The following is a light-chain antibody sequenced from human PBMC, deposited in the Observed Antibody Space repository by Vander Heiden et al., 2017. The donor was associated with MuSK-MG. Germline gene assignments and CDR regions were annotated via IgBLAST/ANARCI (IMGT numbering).Light chain of an antibody. CDR1: SSDVGGYNY. Sequence: QSALTQPPSASGSPGPSVTISCTGTSSDVGGYNYVSWYQHHPGKAPKLMIYEVTKRPSGVPDRVSGSKSGNTASLTVSGLQAEDEADYYCSSYADSNNYVFGTGTKV. CDR3: SSYADSNNYV. V-gene: IGLV2-8*01. J-gene: IGLJ1*01. CDR2: EVT.